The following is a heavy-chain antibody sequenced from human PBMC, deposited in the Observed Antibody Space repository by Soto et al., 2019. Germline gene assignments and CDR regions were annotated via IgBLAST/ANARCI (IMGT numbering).Heavy chain of an antibody. Sequence: GGSLRLSCAASGFTFSSYAMSWVRQAPGKGLEWVSAISGSGGSTYYADSVKGRFTISRDNSKNTLYLQMNSLRAEDTAVYYCAKDKIASRAIVVVTAIVYFDYWGQGTLVTVSS. CDR3: AKDKIASRAIVVVTAIVYFDY. D-gene: IGHD2-21*02. CDR2: ISGSGGST. J-gene: IGHJ4*02. CDR1: GFTFSSYA. V-gene: IGHV3-23*01.